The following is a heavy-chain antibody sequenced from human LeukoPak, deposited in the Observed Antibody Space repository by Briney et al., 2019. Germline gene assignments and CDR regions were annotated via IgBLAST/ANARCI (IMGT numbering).Heavy chain of an antibody. V-gene: IGHV1-2*02. CDR2: IHPRSGDT. J-gene: IGHJ4*02. CDR1: RYSFTAFY. Sequence: VSVKVFCKVSRYSFTAFYIHWVRQAPGQGLEWMGWIHPRSGDTRYAQKFQGRVTMARDTSIGTVYMDLSSLGSDDTAVYYWARDGEYGTGSYYRGSFDYWGQGILVTVSS. CDR3: ARDGEYGTGSYYRGSFDY. D-gene: IGHD3-10*01.